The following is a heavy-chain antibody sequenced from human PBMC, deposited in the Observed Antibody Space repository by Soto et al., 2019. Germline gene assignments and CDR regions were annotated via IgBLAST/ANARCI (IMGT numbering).Heavy chain of an antibody. CDR3: AKTLAPGDY. V-gene: IGHV3-23*01. Sequence: GGSPRLSCAASGSIFSSYAMHWVRQAPGKGLEWVSVIRRSGGSTYYADSVKGRFTISRDNSKNTLYLQMNSLRAEDTAVYYCAKTLAPGDYWGQGTLVTVSS. CDR1: GSIFSSYA. D-gene: IGHD3-10*01. CDR2: IRRSGGST. J-gene: IGHJ4*02.